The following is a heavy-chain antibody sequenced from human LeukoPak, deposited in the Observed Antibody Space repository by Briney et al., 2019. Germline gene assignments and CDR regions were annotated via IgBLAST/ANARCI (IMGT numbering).Heavy chain of an antibody. J-gene: IGHJ4*02. V-gene: IGHV3-64*01. CDR3: ARDNAGSVGRRNTPLKH. CDR2: ISSNGGST. D-gene: IGHD1-26*01. Sequence: PGGSLRLSCAASGFTFSSYAMHWVRQAPGKGLEYISAISSNGGSTYYANSVKGRFTISRDNSKNTLYLQMGSLRAEDMAVYYCARDNAGSVGRRNTPLKHWGQGTLVTVSS. CDR1: GFTFSSYA.